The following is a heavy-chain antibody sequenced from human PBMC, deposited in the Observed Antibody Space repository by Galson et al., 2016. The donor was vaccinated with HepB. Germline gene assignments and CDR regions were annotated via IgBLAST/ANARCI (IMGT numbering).Heavy chain of an antibody. D-gene: IGHD1-1*01. V-gene: IGHV1-8*02. J-gene: IGHJ4*01. CDR2: VNPGTGAT. CDR3: ARGGASLIRPFTDF. Sequence: SVKVSCKASGFSFTDYEIHWIRQASGQGLEWVGWVNPGTGATGSSRKFQGRVTMTSDTSTRTAYIELRGLTAADTAVYYCARGGASLIRPFTDFWGHGSLVTVAS. CDR1: GFSFTDYE.